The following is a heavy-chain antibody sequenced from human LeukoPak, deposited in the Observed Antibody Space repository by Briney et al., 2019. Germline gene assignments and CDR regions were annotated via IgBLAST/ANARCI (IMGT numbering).Heavy chain of an antibody. V-gene: IGHV1-8*01. J-gene: IGHJ3*02. CDR2: MNPNSGNP. CDR3: ARGTGGIVVVTDAFDI. Sequence: ASVKVSCKASGYTFTSYDINWVRQATGQGLEWMGWMNPNSGNPGYAQKFQGRVTMTRNTSISTAYMELSSLRSEDTAVYYCARGTGGIVVVTDAFDIWGQGTMVTVSS. CDR1: GYTFTSYD. D-gene: IGHD3-22*01.